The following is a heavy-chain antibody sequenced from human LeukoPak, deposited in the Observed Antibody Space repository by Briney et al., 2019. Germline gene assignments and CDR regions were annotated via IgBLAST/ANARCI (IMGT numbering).Heavy chain of an antibody. CDR1: GFTFSSYW. Sequence: GGSLRLSCAVSGFTFSSYWMHWVRQTPGKGLLRVSRINADGTNTDYADSVMGRFTISRDNAKNTLYLQMNSLRAEDTAVYYCARGIYSSGWSLEYWGPGTLVTVSS. V-gene: IGHV3-74*01. CDR2: INADGTNT. CDR3: ARGIYSSGWSLEY. J-gene: IGHJ4*02. D-gene: IGHD6-19*01.